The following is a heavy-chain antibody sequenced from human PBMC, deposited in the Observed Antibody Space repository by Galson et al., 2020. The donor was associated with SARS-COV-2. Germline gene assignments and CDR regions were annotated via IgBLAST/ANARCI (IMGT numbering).Heavy chain of an antibody. CDR1: GGSIRRDY. CDR2: IYFSGST. V-gene: IGHV4-59*12. CDR3: ARGGSYVRNWFDP. D-gene: IGHD1-26*01. J-gene: IGHJ5*02. Sequence: ASETLSLTCTVSGGSIRRDYWSWIRQPPGKRLEWIGYIYFSGSTKYNPSLMSRVTISVDTSKNQFSLNLRSVYAADTAVDYCARGGSYVRNWFDPWGQGTLVTVSS.